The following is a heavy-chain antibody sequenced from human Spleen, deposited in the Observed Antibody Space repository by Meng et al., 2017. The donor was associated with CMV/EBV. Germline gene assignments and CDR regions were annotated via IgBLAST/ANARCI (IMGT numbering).Heavy chain of an antibody. J-gene: IGHJ4*02. CDR1: GGSFSGYY. Sequence: YGGSFSGYYWSWIRQPPGKGLEWIGEINHSGSTNYNPSLKSRVTISVDTSKNQFSLKLSSVTAADTAVYYCARRSIGYSSGWYYVDYWGQGTLVTVSS. D-gene: IGHD6-19*01. V-gene: IGHV4-34*01. CDR2: INHSGST. CDR3: ARRSIGYSSGWYYVDY.